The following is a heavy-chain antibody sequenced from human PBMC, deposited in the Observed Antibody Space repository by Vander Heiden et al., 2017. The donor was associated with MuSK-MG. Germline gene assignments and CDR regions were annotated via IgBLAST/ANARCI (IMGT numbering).Heavy chain of an antibody. J-gene: IGHJ4*02. Sequence: QVQLQESGPGLVKPSPTLSLTRTVSGGSISSGGYYWSWLRQHPGKGMEWIGYIYYSGSTYYNPSLKSRVTISVDTSKNQFSLKLSSVTAADTAVYYCARWYYYDSSGNYFDYWGQGTLVTVSS. D-gene: IGHD3-22*01. CDR2: IYYSGST. CDR1: GGSISSGGYY. V-gene: IGHV4-31*03. CDR3: ARWYYYDSSGNYFDY.